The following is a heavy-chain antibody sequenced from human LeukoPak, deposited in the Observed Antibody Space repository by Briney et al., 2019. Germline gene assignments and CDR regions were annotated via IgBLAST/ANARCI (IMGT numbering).Heavy chain of an antibody. CDR3: AGLSGFVATIHTGPILAVTFDY. Sequence: PSETLSLTCTVSGYSISSGYYWGWIRQPPGKGLEWIGSIYHSGSTYYNPSLKSRVTISVDTSKNQFSLKLSSVTAADTAVYYCAGLSGFVATIHTGPILAVTFDYWGQGTLVTVSS. CDR1: GYSISSGYY. J-gene: IGHJ4*02. V-gene: IGHV4-38-2*02. CDR2: IYHSGST. D-gene: IGHD5-12*01.